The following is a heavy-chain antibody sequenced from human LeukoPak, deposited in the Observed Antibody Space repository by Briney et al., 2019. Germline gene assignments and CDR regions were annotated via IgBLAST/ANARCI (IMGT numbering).Heavy chain of an antibody. J-gene: IGHJ4*02. CDR3: VKESEDSSGWATRYYFDY. Sequence: GGSLRLSCAASGFTFDDYAMHWVRQAPGRGLEWVAGITWNSDNIDYAESVRGRFTISRDNAKNSLYLEMNSLRLEDTALYYCVKESEDSSGWATRYYFDYWGQGTLVTVSS. CDR1: GFTFDDYA. D-gene: IGHD6-19*01. V-gene: IGHV3-9*01. CDR2: ITWNSDNI.